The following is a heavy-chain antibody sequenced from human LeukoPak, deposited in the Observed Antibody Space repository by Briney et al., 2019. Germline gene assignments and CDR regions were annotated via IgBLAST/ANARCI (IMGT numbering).Heavy chain of an antibody. D-gene: IGHD4-17*01. CDR3: AKNSLSSRLRYFDY. CDR2: ISSSGSTI. Sequence: GGSLRLSCAASGFTFSSYEMNWVRQAPGKGLEWVSYISSSGSTIYYADSVKGRFTISRDNSKNTLFLQMNSLRTEDTAVYYCAKNSLSSRLRYFDYWGQGTLVTVSS. V-gene: IGHV3-48*03. J-gene: IGHJ4*02. CDR1: GFTFSSYE.